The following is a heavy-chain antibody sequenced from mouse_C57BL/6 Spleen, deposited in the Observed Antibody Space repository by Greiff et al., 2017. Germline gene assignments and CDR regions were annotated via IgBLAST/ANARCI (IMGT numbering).Heavy chain of an antibody. J-gene: IGHJ1*03. D-gene: IGHD1-1*01. CDR2: ISNLAYSI. CDR3: ARRGDYYGSSSYWYFDV. Sequence: EVQRVESGGGLVQPGGSLKLSCAASGFTFSDYGMAWVRQAPRKGPEWVAFISNLAYSIYYADTVTGRFTISRENAKNTLYLEMSSLRSEDTAMYYCARRGDYYGSSSYWYFDVWGTGTTVTVSS. V-gene: IGHV5-15*04. CDR1: GFTFSDYG.